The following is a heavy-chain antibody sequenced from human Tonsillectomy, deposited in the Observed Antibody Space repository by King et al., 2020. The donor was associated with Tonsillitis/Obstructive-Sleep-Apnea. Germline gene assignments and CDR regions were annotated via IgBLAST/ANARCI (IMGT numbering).Heavy chain of an antibody. V-gene: IGHV1-46*01. CDR3: ARVGGITIFGVVRDYYYMDV. CDR2: INPSGGST. J-gene: IGHJ6*03. CDR1: GYTFTSYY. D-gene: IGHD3-3*01. Sequence: VQLVQSGAEVKKPGASVKVSCKASGYTFTSYYMHWVRQAPGQGLEWMGIINPSGGSTSYVQKFQGRVTMTRDTSTSTVYMELSSLRSEDTAVYYCARVGGITIFGVVRDYYYMDVWGKGTTVTVSS.